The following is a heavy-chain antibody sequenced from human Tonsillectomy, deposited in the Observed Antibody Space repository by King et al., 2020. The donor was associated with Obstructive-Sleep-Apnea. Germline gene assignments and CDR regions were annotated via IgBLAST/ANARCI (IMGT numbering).Heavy chain of an antibody. V-gene: IGHV3-23*04. CDR1: GVTFSNYA. CDR3: AKRVDTAMVFDY. D-gene: IGHD5-18*01. CDR2: LKTGGGTT. J-gene: IGHJ4*02. Sequence: QLVQSGGGLVQPGGALRLSCAASGVTFSNYAMSWVRPAPGKGLEWVSALKTGGGTTYYADSVKGRFTISRDNSKNTLYLQMNSLRAEDTAVYYCAKRVDTAMVFDYWGQGTLVTVSS.